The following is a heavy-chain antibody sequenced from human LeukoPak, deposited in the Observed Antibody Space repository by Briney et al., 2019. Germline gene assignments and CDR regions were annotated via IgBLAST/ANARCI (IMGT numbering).Heavy chain of an antibody. CDR1: VFTFSSYA. J-gene: IGHJ4*02. CDR2: ISGSGGST. D-gene: IGHD6-6*01. V-gene: IGHV3-23*01. CDR3: AKERYSSSSPLDY. Sequence: GGSLRLSCAASVFTFSSYAMSLVRQAPGKGLEWVSAISGSGGSTYYADSVKGRFTISRDNSKNTLYLQMNSLRAEDTAVYYCAKERYSSSSPLDYWGQGTLVTVSS.